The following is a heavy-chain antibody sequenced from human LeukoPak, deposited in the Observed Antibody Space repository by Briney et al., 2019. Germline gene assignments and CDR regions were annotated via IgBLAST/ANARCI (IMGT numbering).Heavy chain of an antibody. D-gene: IGHD1-26*01. V-gene: IGHV3-21*01. Sequence: GGSLRLSCAASGFTFNSYSMNWVRQAPGKGLEWVSSISSGSSYIFYADSVKGRFTISSDNAKNSLYLQMNSLRAEDTAVYYCARQVGVDDAFDIWGQGTMVTISS. CDR3: ARQVGVDDAFDI. CDR1: GFTFNSYS. CDR2: ISSGSSYI. J-gene: IGHJ3*02.